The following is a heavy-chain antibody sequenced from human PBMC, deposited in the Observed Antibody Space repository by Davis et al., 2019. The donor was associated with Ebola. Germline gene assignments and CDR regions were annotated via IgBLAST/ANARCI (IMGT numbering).Heavy chain of an antibody. CDR3: AKAVQYYDILTGPDY. CDR2: ISWDGGST. CDR1: GFTFDDYT. Sequence: PGGSLRLSCAASGFTFDDYTMHWVRQAPGKGLEWVSFISWDGGSTYYADPVKGRFTISRDNSKNSLYLQMNSLRTEDTALYYCAKAVQYYDILTGPDYWGQGTLVTVSS. D-gene: IGHD3-9*01. V-gene: IGHV3-43*01. J-gene: IGHJ4*02.